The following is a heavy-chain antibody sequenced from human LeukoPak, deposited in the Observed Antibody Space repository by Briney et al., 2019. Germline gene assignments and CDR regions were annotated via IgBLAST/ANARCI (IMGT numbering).Heavy chain of an antibody. J-gene: IGHJ4*02. CDR3: ARVGGMRVSAADY. D-gene: IGHD3-16*01. CDR2: TYYRSKWYN. CDR1: GDSVSSNSAA. Sequence: SQTLSLTCAISGDSVSSNSAAWNWIRQSPSRGLEWLGSTYYRSKWYNDYAVSVESRITINSDTSKNQFSLKLSSVTAADTAVYYCARVGGMRVSAADYWGQGTLVTVSS. V-gene: IGHV6-1*01.